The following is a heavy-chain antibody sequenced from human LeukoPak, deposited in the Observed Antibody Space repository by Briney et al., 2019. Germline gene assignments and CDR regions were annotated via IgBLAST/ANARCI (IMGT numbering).Heavy chain of an antibody. Sequence: KPSETLSLTCTVSGYSISSTYYWGWIRRPPGKGLEWIGRIFHTGSTYYSPSLKSRGTMSVHTSNNQFTLKLTSVTAADTAFYCARFGRPEDWGQGRLVTVSS. CDR3: ARFGRPED. CDR2: IFHTGST. CDR1: GYSISSTYY. J-gene: IGHJ4*02. D-gene: IGHD3-3*01. V-gene: IGHV4-38-2*02.